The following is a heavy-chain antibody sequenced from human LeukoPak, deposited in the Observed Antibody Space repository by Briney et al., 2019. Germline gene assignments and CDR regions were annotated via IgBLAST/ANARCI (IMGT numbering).Heavy chain of an antibody. D-gene: IGHD4-23*01. CDR2: IKPDDTEK. CDR1: GFTFSSYG. CDR3: VTHEVTVITRSTFDN. J-gene: IGHJ4*02. V-gene: IGHV3-7*01. Sequence: GGSLRLSCAASGFTFSSYGMHWVRQAPGKGLEWVANIKPDDTEKYYGNSVKGRFTILRDNAKNSVYLQMNSLRAEDTAVYYCVTHEVTVITRSTFDNWGQGTLLTVSS.